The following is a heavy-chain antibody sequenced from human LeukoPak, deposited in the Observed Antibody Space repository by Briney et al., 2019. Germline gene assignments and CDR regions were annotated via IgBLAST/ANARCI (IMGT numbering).Heavy chain of an antibody. CDR1: GFTFSSYA. CDR3: ARDPYSSGPRDAFDI. CDR2: ISYDGSNK. D-gene: IGHD6-19*01. V-gene: IGHV3-30-3*01. J-gene: IGHJ3*02. Sequence: GGSLRLSCAASGFTFSSYAMHWVRQAPGKGLEWVAVISYDGSNKYYADSVKGRFTISRDNSENTLYLQMNSLRAEDTAVYYCARDPYSSGPRDAFDIWGQGTMVTVSS.